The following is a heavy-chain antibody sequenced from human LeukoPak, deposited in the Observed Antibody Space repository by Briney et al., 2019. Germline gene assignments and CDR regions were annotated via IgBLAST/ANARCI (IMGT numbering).Heavy chain of an antibody. D-gene: IGHD3-22*01. CDR1: GFTFSGYS. Sequence: PGGSLRLSCTASGFTFSGYSMNWIRQAPGKGLEWVSSFGTRSTSVYHAGSVKGRFAISRDNAKNSLYLQMNSLRAEDTALYYCAREVSEGFDFWGQGTLVTASS. V-gene: IGHV3-21*01. J-gene: IGHJ4*02. CDR3: AREVSEGFDF. CDR2: FGTRSTSV.